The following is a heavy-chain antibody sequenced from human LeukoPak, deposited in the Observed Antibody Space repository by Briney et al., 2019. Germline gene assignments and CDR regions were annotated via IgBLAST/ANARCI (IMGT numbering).Heavy chain of an antibody. D-gene: IGHD5-18*01. CDR3: ARDHREGYSYGVDY. CDR1: GFTFSTYA. V-gene: IGHV3-48*04. CDR2: ISSSSSTI. J-gene: IGHJ4*02. Sequence: GGSLRLSCAASGFTFSTYAMSWVRQAPGKGLEWVSYISSSSSTIYYADSVKGRFTISRDNAKNSLYLQMNSLRAEDTAVYYCARDHREGYSYGVDYWGQGTLVTVSS.